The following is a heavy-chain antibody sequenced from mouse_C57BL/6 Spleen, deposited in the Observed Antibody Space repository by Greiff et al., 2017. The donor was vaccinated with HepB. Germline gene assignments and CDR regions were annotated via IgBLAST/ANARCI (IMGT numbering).Heavy chain of an antibody. D-gene: IGHD4-1*01. CDR1: GFTFSDAW. CDR2: IRNKANNHAT. J-gene: IGHJ2*01. V-gene: IGHV6-6*01. Sequence: EVKVVESGGGLVQPGGSMKLSCAASGFTFSDAWMDWVRQSPEKGLEWVAEIRNKANNHATYYAESVKGRFTISRDDSKSSVDLQMNSLRAEDTGIYYCTRSLGRDYFDYWGQGTTLTVSS. CDR3: TRSLGRDYFDY.